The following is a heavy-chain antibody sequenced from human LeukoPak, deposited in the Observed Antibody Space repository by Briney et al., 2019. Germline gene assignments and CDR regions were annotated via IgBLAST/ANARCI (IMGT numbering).Heavy chain of an antibody. Sequence: ASVKVSCKVSGYTLTELSMHWVRQAPGKGLEWMGGFDPEGGGTIYAQKFQGRVTMTEDRSTDTAYMELSSLRSEDTAVYYCARDRDPNWNYVPDAFDIWGQGTMVTVSS. CDR3: ARDRDPNWNYVPDAFDI. CDR1: GYTLTELS. CDR2: FDPEGGGT. D-gene: IGHD1-7*01. V-gene: IGHV1-24*01. J-gene: IGHJ3*02.